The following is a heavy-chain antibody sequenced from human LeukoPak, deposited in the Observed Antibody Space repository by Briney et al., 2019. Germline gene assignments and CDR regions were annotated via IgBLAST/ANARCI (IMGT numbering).Heavy chain of an antibody. CDR3: ARAWGIAVAGTSYYMDV. Sequence: GASVKVSCKASGGTFSSYAISWVRQAPGQGLEWMGGIIPIFGTANYAQKFQGRVTITADESTSTAYMELSSLRSEDTAVYYCARAWGIAVAGTSYYMDVWGKGTTVTISS. J-gene: IGHJ6*03. V-gene: IGHV1-69*13. CDR1: GGTFSSYA. CDR2: IIPIFGTA. D-gene: IGHD6-19*01.